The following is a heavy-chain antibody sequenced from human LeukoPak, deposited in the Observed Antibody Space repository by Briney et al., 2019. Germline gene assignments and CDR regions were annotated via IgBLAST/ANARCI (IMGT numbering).Heavy chain of an antibody. CDR3: ARRDSGWRNFDY. CDR2: ISPGDSDT. D-gene: IGHD6-19*01. CDR1: GYSFTSNW. Sequence: GESLKISCKGSGYSFTSNWIGRVRQMPGKGLEWMGIISPGDSDTRYSQSFQGQVTISADKSISIAYLQWRSLKASDTAMYYCARRDSGWRNFDYWGQGTLVTVSS. V-gene: IGHV5-51*01. J-gene: IGHJ4*02.